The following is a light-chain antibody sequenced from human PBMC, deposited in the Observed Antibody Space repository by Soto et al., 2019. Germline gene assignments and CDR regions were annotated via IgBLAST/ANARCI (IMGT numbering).Light chain of an antibody. V-gene: IGKV1-5*01. Sequence: DIQMTQSPSTLSPSVGYRVTMTCRASESFHNWMAWYQQKPGKPPQLLIYDASTLESGVPSRFSGSGSGTEFTLTISRLQPDDFATYYCQQYKSYYQYTLGQGTKVDIK. CDR1: ESFHNW. CDR3: QQYKSYYQYT. CDR2: DAS. J-gene: IGKJ2*01.